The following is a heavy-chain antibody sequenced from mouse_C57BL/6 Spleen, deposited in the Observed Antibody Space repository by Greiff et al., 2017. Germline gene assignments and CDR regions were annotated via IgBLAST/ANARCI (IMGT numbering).Heavy chain of an antibody. CDR2: ICDGGSYT. Sequence: EVKLMESGAGLVKPGASLKLSCAASGFTFSSYAMSWVRQTPEKRLEWVATICDGGSYTYYPDNVKGRFTISRDNAKNNRYLQMSHLKSEDTAMDYCAREHYGYYYFDYWGQGTTLTVSS. J-gene: IGHJ2*01. CDR3: AREHYGYYYFDY. V-gene: IGHV5-4*01. CDR1: GFTFSSYA. D-gene: IGHD2-2*01.